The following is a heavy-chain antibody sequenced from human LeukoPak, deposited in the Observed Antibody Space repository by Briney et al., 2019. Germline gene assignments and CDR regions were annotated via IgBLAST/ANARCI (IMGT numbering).Heavy chain of an antibody. CDR1: GGSISSYY. Sequence: SETLSLTCTVSGGSISSYYWSWIRQPPGKGLEWIGYIYYSGSTNYNPSLKSRVTISVDTSKNQFSLKLSSVTAADTAVYYCARGEEMATPFDYWGQGTLVTVSS. D-gene: IGHD5-24*01. CDR3: ARGEEMATPFDY. CDR2: IYYSGST. V-gene: IGHV4-59*01. J-gene: IGHJ4*02.